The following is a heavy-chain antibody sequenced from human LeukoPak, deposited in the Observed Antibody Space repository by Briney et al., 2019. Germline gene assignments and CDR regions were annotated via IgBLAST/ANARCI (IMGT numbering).Heavy chain of an antibody. J-gene: IGHJ4*02. CDR2: IDRSGST. CDR1: GGSFSGYS. Sequence: SETLSLTCAVYGGSFSGYSWTWIRQPPGKGLEWIGEIDRSGSTNYNPSVKGRFHLSVDTSKNQFSLKLKRVTAAGTAGDYCSRGSSTGLAHWGQGTLVTVSS. D-gene: IGHD1-1*01. CDR3: SRGSSTGLAH. V-gene: IGHV4-34*01.